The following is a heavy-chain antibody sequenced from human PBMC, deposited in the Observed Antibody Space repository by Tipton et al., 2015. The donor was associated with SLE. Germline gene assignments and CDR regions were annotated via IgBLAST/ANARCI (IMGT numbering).Heavy chain of an antibody. D-gene: IGHD3-22*01. CDR1: GFTFSSYG. Sequence: SLRLSCAASGFTFSSYGMHWVRQAPGKGLEWVAFIRYDGSNKYYADSVKGRFTISRDNSKNTLYLQMNSLRAEDTAVYYCAKDNDDSSGYAPFNYWGLGTLVTVSS. CDR3: AKDNDDSSGYAPFNY. V-gene: IGHV3-30*02. J-gene: IGHJ4*02. CDR2: IRYDGSNK.